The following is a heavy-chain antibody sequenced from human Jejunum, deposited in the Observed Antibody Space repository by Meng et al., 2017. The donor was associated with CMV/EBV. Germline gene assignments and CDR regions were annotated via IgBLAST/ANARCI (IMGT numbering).Heavy chain of an antibody. CDR2: IGYTGIS. Sequence: SITRHYWNWLRQPPGKGLECIGYIGYTGISNYTPSLTSRVSMSVDVSNNQFSLTLSSVTAADTAVYYCAGPQVRYSYGYKSFDYWGQGSLVTVSS. D-gene: IGHD5-18*01. J-gene: IGHJ4*02. CDR3: AGPQVRYSYGYKSFDY. CDR1: SITRHY. V-gene: IGHV4-59*11.